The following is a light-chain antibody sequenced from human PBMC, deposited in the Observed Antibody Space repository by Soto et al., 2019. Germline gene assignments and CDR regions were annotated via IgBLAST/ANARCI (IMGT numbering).Light chain of an antibody. CDR1: QSVSSN. V-gene: IGKV3-15*01. J-gene: IGKJ1*01. CDR2: DAS. CDR3: QQYKKWPRT. Sequence: EIVMTHSPATLSVSPGERATLSFSASQSVSSNFAWYQQKPGQAPRLLIYDASTRATGIPARFSGSGSGTEFTLTISSLQSEDFAVYYCQQYKKWPRTFGHGTKVDIK.